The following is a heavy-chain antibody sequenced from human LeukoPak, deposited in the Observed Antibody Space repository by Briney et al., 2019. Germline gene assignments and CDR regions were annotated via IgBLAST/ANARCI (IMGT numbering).Heavy chain of an antibody. V-gene: IGHV4-34*01. CDR2: INHSGST. CDR1: GGSFSGYY. Sequence: SETLSLTCAVYGGSFSGYYWSWIRQPPGKGLEWIGEINHSGSTNYNPSLKSRVTISVDTSKNQVSLKLRSVTAADTSVYYCARSPIEDYDGRAYSLDAFDLWGQGTMVTVSS. J-gene: IGHJ3*01. CDR3: ARSPIEDYDGRAYSLDAFDL. D-gene: IGHD3-22*01.